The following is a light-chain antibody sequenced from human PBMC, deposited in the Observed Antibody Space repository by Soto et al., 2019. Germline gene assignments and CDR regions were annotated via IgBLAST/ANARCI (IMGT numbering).Light chain of an antibody. Sequence: EIVLTQSPATLSLSPGEIATLSCRASQSVSSYLAWYHQKPGQAPRLLIYDASNRSTGIPARFSGGGSGTDFTLTISRLEPEDVAVYFCQQRNNSITFGQGTRMEIK. CDR3: QQRNNSIT. CDR1: QSVSSY. CDR2: DAS. J-gene: IGKJ5*01. V-gene: IGKV3-11*01.